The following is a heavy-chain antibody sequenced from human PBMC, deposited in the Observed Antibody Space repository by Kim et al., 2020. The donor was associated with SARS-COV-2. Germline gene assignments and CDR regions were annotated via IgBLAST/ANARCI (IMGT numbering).Heavy chain of an antibody. Sequence: GGSLRLSCAASGFPFNGYWMHWVRQAPGKGPVWVSRITDGSTTNYADSVKGRFTISRDNAKNTLYLQMNSLRAEDTDIYYCVRGRTVVGYFFDYWGQGALVTVSS. CDR1: GFPFNGYW. J-gene: IGHJ4*02. CDR2: ITDGSTT. D-gene: IGHD6-19*01. CDR3: VRGRTVVGYFFDY. V-gene: IGHV3-74*01.